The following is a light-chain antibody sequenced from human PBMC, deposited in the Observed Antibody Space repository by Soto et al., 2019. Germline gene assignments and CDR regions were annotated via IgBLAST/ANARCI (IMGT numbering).Light chain of an antibody. Sequence: EIVLTRSPGTLSLSPGERATLSCRASQSVSSSYLAWYQQKPGQAPRLLIYGASSRATGIPDRFSGSGSETDFTLTISRLEPEDFAGYYCQQYCSSSWTFCQGTKVEI. CDR1: QSVSSSY. J-gene: IGKJ1*01. CDR3: QQYCSSSWT. CDR2: GAS. V-gene: IGKV3-20*01.